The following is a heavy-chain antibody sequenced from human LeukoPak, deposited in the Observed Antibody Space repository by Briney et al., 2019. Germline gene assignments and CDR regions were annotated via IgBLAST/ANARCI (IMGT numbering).Heavy chain of an antibody. CDR1: GGSISSYY. V-gene: IGHV4-59*01. D-gene: IGHD6-13*01. J-gene: IGHJ4*02. CDR2: IYYSGTT. Sequence: PSETLSLTCTVSGGSISSYYGSWIRQPPGKGLEWIGYIYYSGTTNYNPSLKSRVTISVDTSKNQLSLKLSSVTAADTAVYYCARGVYIAAAQYGYWGQGTLVTVSS. CDR3: ARGVYIAAAQYGY.